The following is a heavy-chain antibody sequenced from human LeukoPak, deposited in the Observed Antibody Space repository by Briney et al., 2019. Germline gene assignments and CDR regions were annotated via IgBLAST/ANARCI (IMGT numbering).Heavy chain of an antibody. Sequence: GGSLRLSCAASGFTFSSYGMSWVRQAPGKGLEWVSAISGSGGSTYSADSVKGRFTISRDNSKNTLYLQMNSLRAEDTAVYYCAKSYYDSSGSEAFDIWGQGTMVTVSS. CDR3: AKSYYDSSGSEAFDI. D-gene: IGHD3-22*01. J-gene: IGHJ3*02. CDR2: ISGSGGST. CDR1: GFTFSSYG. V-gene: IGHV3-23*01.